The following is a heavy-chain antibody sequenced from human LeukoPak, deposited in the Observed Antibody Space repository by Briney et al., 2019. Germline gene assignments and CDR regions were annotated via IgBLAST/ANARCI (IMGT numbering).Heavy chain of an antibody. Sequence: GGSLRLSCAASGFTFSSYWMHWVRQAPGKGLVWVSRINSDGSSTSYADSVKGRFTISRDSAKNTLYLQMNSLRAEDTAVYYCAKGSYCSGGSCYSEFDYWGQGTLVTVSS. CDR2: INSDGSST. V-gene: IGHV3-74*01. J-gene: IGHJ4*02. CDR3: AKGSYCSGGSCYSEFDY. CDR1: GFTFSSYW. D-gene: IGHD2-15*01.